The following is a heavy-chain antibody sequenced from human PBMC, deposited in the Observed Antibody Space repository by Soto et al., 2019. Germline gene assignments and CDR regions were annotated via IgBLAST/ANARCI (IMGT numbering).Heavy chain of an antibody. CDR3: AREGYTDNWFDP. CDR1: GGSFSGYY. D-gene: IGHD5-12*01. CDR2: IYNSGST. V-gene: IGHV4-59*01. Sequence: PSETLSLTCAVYGGSFSGYYWSWIRQPPGKGLEWIGYIYNSGSTNYNPSLKGRVTISVDTSKNQFSLKLSSVTAADTAVYYCAREGYTDNWFDPWGQGTRVTVSS. J-gene: IGHJ5*02.